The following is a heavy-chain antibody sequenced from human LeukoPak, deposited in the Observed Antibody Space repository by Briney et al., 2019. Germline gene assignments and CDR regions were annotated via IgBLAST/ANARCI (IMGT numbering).Heavy chain of an antibody. CDR3: AREVEYYDSSGYRPHAFDI. Sequence: SQTLSLTCTVSGGSIISSNHYWGWTRQPPGKGLEWFGSISYSGGTAYNPSLRSRVTISVDTSKNQFSLKVNSVTAADTAVYYCAREVEYYDSSGYRPHAFDIWGQGTLVTVSS. V-gene: IGHV4-39*02. D-gene: IGHD3-22*01. J-gene: IGHJ3*02. CDR1: GGSIISSNHY. CDR2: ISYSGGT.